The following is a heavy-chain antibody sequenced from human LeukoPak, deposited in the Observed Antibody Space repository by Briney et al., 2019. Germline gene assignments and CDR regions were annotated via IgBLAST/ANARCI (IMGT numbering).Heavy chain of an antibody. J-gene: IGHJ4*02. V-gene: IGHV3-23*01. Sequence: GGSLRLSCAASGFTFSTYALGWVRQAPGRGLEWVATLSGSGAGTYYSDSVQGRFTISRDNSKRTLFLQMNSLRAEDTAFYYCAKAELGVDTFFDYWGQGTLVTVSS. D-gene: IGHD3-3*01. CDR3: AKAELGVDTFFDY. CDR1: GFTFSTYA. CDR2: LSGSGAGT.